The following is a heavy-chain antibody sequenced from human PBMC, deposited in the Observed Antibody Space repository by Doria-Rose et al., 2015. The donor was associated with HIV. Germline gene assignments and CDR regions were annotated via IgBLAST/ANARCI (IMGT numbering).Heavy chain of an antibody. D-gene: IGHD6-13*01. CDR1: GASLSSPGMG. V-gene: IGHV2-26*01. CDR2: IFSDDER. CDR3: ARIKSSRWYHKYYFDF. Sequence: QVQLVQSGPVLVKPTETLTLTCTVSGASLSSPGMGVSWIRQPPGKALEWLANIFSDDERSYKTSLKSRLTISRCTSKSQVVLTMTDMDPVDTATYYCARIKSSRWYHKYYFDFWGQGTLVIVSA. J-gene: IGHJ4*02.